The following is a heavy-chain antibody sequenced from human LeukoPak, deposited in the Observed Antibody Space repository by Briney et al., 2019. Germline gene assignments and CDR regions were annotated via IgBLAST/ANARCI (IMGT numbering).Heavy chain of an antibody. CDR2: INPDSGGT. D-gene: IGHD3-10*01. CDR3: ARDLEGYYGSGSFQDY. J-gene: IGHJ4*02. CDR1: GYTFTGYY. Sequence: ASVKVSCKASGYTFTGYYMHWVRQAPGQGLEWMGWINPDSGGTNYAQKFQGRVTMTRDTSISTAYMELSRLRSDDTAVYYCARDLEGYYGSGSFQDYWGQGTLVTVSS. V-gene: IGHV1-2*02.